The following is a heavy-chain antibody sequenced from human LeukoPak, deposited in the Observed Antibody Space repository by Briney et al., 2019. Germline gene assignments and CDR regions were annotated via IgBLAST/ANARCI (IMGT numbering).Heavy chain of an antibody. D-gene: IGHD3-22*01. CDR2: ISYDGSNK. V-gene: IGHV3-30*18. CDR3: AKDHYDSSGYYRYDS. Sequence: PGRSLRLSCVASGFTFTSYGMHWVRQAPGKGLEWVAVISYDGSNKYYADSVKGRFTISRDNSKNTLSLQMNSLRAEDTAVYYCAKDHYDSSGYYRYDSWGQGTLVTVSS. J-gene: IGHJ4*02. CDR1: GFTFTSYG.